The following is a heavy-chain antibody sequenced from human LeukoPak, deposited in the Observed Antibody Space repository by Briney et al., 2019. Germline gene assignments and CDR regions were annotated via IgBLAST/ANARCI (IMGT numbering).Heavy chain of an antibody. CDR3: ATGPDFRVGANLGGFDY. CDR1: GGTFSSYA. Sequence: ASVKVSCKASGGTFSSYAISWVRQAPGQGLEWMGGIIPIFGTANYAQKFQGRVTITADESTSTAYMELSSLRSEDTAVYYCATGPDFRVGANLGGFDYWGQGTLVTVSS. CDR2: IIPIFGTA. V-gene: IGHV1-69*13. D-gene: IGHD1-26*01. J-gene: IGHJ4*02.